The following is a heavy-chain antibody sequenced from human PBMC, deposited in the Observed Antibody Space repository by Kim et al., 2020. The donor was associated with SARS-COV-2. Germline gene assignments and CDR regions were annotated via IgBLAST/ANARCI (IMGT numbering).Heavy chain of an antibody. Sequence: DTRYSPSFQGQVTISADKSISTAYLQWSSLKASDTAMYYCARRANNWFDPWGQGTLVTVSS. V-gene: IGHV5-51*01. J-gene: IGHJ5*02. CDR2: DT. CDR3: ARRANNWFDP.